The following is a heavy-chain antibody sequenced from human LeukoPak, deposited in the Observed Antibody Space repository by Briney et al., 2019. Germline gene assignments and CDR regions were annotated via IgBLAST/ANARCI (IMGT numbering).Heavy chain of an antibody. D-gene: IGHD5-18*01. Sequence: GGSLRLSCAASGFTFSDYYMSWIRQAPGKGLEWVSYISSSGSTIYYADSVKGRFTISRDNAKNSLYLQMNSLRAEDTAVYYCAIQLSDYHCMDVWGQGTTVTVSS. V-gene: IGHV3-11*01. J-gene: IGHJ6*02. CDR3: AIQLSDYHCMDV. CDR2: ISSSGSTI. CDR1: GFTFSDYY.